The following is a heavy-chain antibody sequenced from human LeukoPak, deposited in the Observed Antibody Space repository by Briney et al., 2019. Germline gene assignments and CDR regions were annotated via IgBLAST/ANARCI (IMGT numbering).Heavy chain of an antibody. V-gene: IGHV4-34*01. D-gene: IGHD6-6*01. CDR3: ARVRGSQGIAARKYYYYYMDV. Sequence: SETLSLTCAVYGGSFSGYYWSWIRPPPGKGLEWIGEINHSGSTNYNPSLKSRVTISVDTSKNQFSLKLSSVTAADTAVYYCARVRGSQGIAARKYYYYYMDVWGKGTTVTVSS. CDR1: GGSFSGYY. J-gene: IGHJ6*03. CDR2: INHSGST.